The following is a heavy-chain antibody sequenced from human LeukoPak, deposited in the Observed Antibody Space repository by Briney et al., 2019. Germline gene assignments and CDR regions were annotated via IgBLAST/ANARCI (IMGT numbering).Heavy chain of an antibody. CDR3: ARRSGLDY. Sequence: GGSLRLSCVASGFTFSTFAMNWVRQAPGKGLEWVANIKQDGSGKYYVDSVKGRFTISRDNAKNSLYLQMNSLRAEDTAVYYCARRSGLDYWGQGTLVTVSS. D-gene: IGHD6-19*01. CDR1: GFTFSTFA. V-gene: IGHV3-7*01. J-gene: IGHJ4*02. CDR2: IKQDGSGK.